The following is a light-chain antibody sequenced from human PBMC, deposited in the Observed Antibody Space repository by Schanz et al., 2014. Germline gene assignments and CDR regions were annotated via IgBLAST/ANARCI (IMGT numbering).Light chain of an antibody. J-gene: IGLJ3*02. CDR3: SSYAGSTLGV. CDR1: SSDVGAYDY. Sequence: QSALTQPRSVSGSPGQSVTISCTGTSSDVGAYDYVSWYQQHPGKAPKLMIYGVSHRPSGVPDRFSGSKSGNTASLTVSGLQAEDEADYYCSSYAGSTLGVFGGGTKVTVL. V-gene: IGLV2-11*01. CDR2: GVS.